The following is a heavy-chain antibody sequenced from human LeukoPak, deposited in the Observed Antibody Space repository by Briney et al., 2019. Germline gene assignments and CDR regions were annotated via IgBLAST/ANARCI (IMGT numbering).Heavy chain of an antibody. CDR3: ARSNYGSGSFYYPLFDY. CDR1: HGSISTNY. J-gene: IGHJ4*02. Sequence: PSETLSLTCTVSHGSISTNYWTWIRQPPGKGLEWIGYIYYSGITGYNPSLKSRVTISVDTSKNQFSLKLSSVTAADTAVYYCARSNYGSGSFYYPLFDYWGQGTLVTVSS. CDR2: IYYSGIT. D-gene: IGHD3-10*01. V-gene: IGHV4-59*01.